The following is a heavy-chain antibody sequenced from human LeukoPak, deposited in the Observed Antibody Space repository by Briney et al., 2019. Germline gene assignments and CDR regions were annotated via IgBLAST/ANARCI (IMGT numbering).Heavy chain of an antibody. J-gene: IGHJ6*03. CDR3: ARGIAYYYYYMDV. CDR2: ISNTGNTI. Sequence: PGGSLRLSCSASGFIFSNYDMNWVRQAPGKGLEWISYISNTGNTICYADSMRGRFTISRDNAKNSLYLQMNSLRGEDTAVYYCARGIAYYYYYMDVWGKGTTVTVSS. V-gene: IGHV3-48*03. CDR1: GFIFSNYD.